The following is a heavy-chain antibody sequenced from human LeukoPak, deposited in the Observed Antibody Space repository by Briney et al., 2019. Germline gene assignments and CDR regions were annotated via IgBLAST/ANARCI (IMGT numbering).Heavy chain of an antibody. Sequence: PSETLSLTCAVYGGSFSGYYWSWIRQPPGKGLEWIGEINHSGSTNYNPSLKSRVTISVDTSKNQFSLKLSSVTAADTAVYYCARGRTTETTFYYYYHGMDVWGQGTTATVSS. CDR3: ARGRTTETTFYYYYHGMDV. J-gene: IGHJ6*02. CDR2: INHSGST. V-gene: IGHV4-34*01. D-gene: IGHD4-11*01. CDR1: GGSFSGYY.